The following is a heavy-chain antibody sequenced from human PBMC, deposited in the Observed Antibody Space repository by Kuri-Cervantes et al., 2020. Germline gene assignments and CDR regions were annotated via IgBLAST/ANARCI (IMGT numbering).Heavy chain of an antibody. Sequence: GESLKISCAASGFTFSSYSMNWVRQAPGRGLEWVAVILHDVNNKFYADSVKGRFTISRDNSKNTLFLQMNSLRVEDTAVYFCVAGTRNHDLWSGYYWGPGTLVTVSS. CDR3: VAGTRNHDLWSGYY. V-gene: IGHV3-30*03. CDR2: ILHDVNNK. J-gene: IGHJ4*02. D-gene: IGHD3-3*01. CDR1: GFTFSSYS.